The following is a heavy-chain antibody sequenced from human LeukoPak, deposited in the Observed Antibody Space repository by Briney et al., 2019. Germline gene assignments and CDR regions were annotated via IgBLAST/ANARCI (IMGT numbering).Heavy chain of an antibody. J-gene: IGHJ4*02. V-gene: IGHV4-31*03. D-gene: IGHD3-22*01. CDR3: ARDMSLGYYDSSGHIPQIYFDY. CDR2: IYYSGST. CDR1: GGSISSGGYY. Sequence: PSQTLSLTCTVSGGSISSGGYYWSWIRQHPGQGLEWIGYIYYSGSTNYNPALKSRVTISADTSKNQFSLNLRSVTAADTAVYYCARDMSLGYYDSSGHIPQIYFDYWGQGTLVTVSS.